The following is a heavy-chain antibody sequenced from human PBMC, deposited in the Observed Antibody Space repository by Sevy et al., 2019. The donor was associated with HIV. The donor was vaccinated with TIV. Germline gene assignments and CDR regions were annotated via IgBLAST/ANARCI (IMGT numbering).Heavy chain of an antibody. Sequence: GGSLRLSCVASGFTFSSYEMYWVRQAPGKGLEWVSYISNSGTSMYYSDSVKGRFTISRDNARNSLYLQMNSLRAEDTAVYYCARCLPPSATTVAHFDCWGQGTLVTVSS. D-gene: IGHD4-17*01. J-gene: IGHJ4*02. CDR3: ARCLPPSATTVAHFDC. V-gene: IGHV3-48*03. CDR2: ISNSGTSM. CDR1: GFTFSSYE.